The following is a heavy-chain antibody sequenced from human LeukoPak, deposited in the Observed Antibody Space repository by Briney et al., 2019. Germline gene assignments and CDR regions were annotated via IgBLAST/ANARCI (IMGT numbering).Heavy chain of an antibody. CDR3: ARSYCSGGSCQLYYFDC. Sequence: SETLSLTCAVYGGSFSGYYWSWIRQPPGKGLEWIGEINHSGSTNYIPSLKSRVTISVDTSKNQFSLKLSSVTAADTAVYYCARSYCSGGSCQLYYFDCWGQGTLVTVSS. CDR2: INHSGST. V-gene: IGHV4-34*01. CDR1: GGSFSGYY. J-gene: IGHJ4*02. D-gene: IGHD2-15*01.